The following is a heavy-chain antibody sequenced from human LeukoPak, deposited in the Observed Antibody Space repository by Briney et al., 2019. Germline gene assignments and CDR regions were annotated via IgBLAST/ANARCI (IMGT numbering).Heavy chain of an antibody. CDR3: ARGGGPDY. Sequence: GGSLRLSCAASGFTFSIYAMSWVRQAPGKGLEWVSGISGSATGAYYADSVKGRFTISRDNAKNTLYLQMNSLRAEDAAVYYCARGGGPDYWGQGTLVTVSS. J-gene: IGHJ4*02. D-gene: IGHD2-15*01. V-gene: IGHV3-23*01. CDR2: ISGSATGA. CDR1: GFTFSIYA.